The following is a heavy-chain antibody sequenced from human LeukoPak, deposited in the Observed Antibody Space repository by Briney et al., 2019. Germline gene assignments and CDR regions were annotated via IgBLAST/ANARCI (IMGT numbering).Heavy chain of an antibody. CDR1: GFTFSSYT. CDR3: ARALAVAGTGVY. D-gene: IGHD6-19*01. Sequence: GGSLRLSCAASGFTFSSYTMHWVRQAPGKGLEWVALISYDGSNKYYAVSVKGRFTISRDNSKNTLYLQMNSLTTEDTAVYYCARALAVAGTGVYWGQGTLVTVS. CDR2: ISYDGSNK. V-gene: IGHV3-30-3*01. J-gene: IGHJ4*02.